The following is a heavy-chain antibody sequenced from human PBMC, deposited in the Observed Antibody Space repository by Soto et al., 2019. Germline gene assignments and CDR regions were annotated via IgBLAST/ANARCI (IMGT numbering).Heavy chain of an antibody. D-gene: IGHD3-22*01. J-gene: IGHJ6*02. CDR1: GGTFSSQA. CDR3: ARDVPLNYYDGTYSYYAMDV. V-gene: IGHV1-69*01. CDR2: IIPVFKAT. Sequence: QVQLVQSGAEVKKPGSSVKVSCKASGGTFSSQAISWVRQAPRQGLEWMGGIIPVFKATNYAQKFQGRVTITADDSTSTAYMDLYSLRSEDTAVYYCARDVPLNYYDGTYSYYAMDVWGQGTTVTVSS.